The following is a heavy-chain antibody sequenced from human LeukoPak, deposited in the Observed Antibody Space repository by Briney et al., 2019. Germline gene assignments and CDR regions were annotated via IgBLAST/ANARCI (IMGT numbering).Heavy chain of an antibody. CDR2: ISSTGSTI. D-gene: IGHD5-12*01. CDR3: ARARGPGNRGYENGFAY. V-gene: IGHV3-11*01. Sequence: GGSLRLSCAASGFTFSDFYVSWIRQPPGKGLEWLSHISSTGSTIYYADSVKGRFITSRNNGRNSVYLEMNNLRVEDTAVYHCARARGPGNRGYENGFAYWGQGSLVTVSS. CDR1: GFTFSDFY. J-gene: IGHJ4*02.